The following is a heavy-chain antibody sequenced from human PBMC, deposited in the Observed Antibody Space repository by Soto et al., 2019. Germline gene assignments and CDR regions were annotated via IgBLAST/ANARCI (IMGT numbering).Heavy chain of an antibody. Sequence: EVQLLESGGGLVQPGGSLRLSCAASGFTFSSYAMSWVRQAPGKGLEWVSVISGSGDSTYYADSVRGRFTISRDNSKNTLYLQMNSLRDEDTAVYYCAKDRDGAAAGPTKFVGMDVWGQGTTVTVS. CDR1: GFTFSSYA. CDR3: AKDRDGAAAGPTKFVGMDV. J-gene: IGHJ6*02. D-gene: IGHD6-13*01. V-gene: IGHV3-23*01. CDR2: ISGSGDST.